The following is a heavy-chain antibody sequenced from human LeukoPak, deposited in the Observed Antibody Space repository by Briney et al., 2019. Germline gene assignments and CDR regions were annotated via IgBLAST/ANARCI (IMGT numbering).Heavy chain of an antibody. D-gene: IGHD2/OR15-2a*01. Sequence: GESLKISCKASGYSFSHYWIGWVRPMPGKGLEWMGSIYPGDSETRYRPAFQGQVTISADKSITTAYLQWSSLKASDTALYYCAILYAEGPADVWGQGTVVTVSS. J-gene: IGHJ3*01. CDR3: AILYAEGPADV. CDR1: GYSFSHYW. V-gene: IGHV5-51*01. CDR2: IYPGDSET.